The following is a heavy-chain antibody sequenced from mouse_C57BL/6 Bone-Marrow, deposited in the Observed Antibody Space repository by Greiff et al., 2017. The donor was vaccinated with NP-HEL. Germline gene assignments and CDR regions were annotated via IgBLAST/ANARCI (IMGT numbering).Heavy chain of an antibody. V-gene: IGHV5-4*01. CDR3: ASFITTPFAY. Sequence: EVQGVESGGGLVKPGGSLKLSCAASGFTFSSYAMSWVRQTPEKRLEWVATISDGGSYTYYPDNVKGRFTISRDNAKNNLYLQMSHLKSEDTAMYYCASFITTPFAYWGQGTLVTVSA. J-gene: IGHJ3*01. CDR2: ISDGGSYT. D-gene: IGHD1-1*01. CDR1: GFTFSSYA.